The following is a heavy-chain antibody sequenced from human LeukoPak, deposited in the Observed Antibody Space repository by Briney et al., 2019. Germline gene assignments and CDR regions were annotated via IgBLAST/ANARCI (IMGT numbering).Heavy chain of an antibody. Sequence: PSETLSLTCTVSGGSISSSSYYWGWIRQPPGKGMEWIGSIYYSGSTYYNPSLKSRVTISVDTSKNQFSLKLSSVTAADTAVYYCARRTVTTWGVDSWGQGTLVTVSS. CDR2: IYYSGST. CDR1: GGSISSSSYY. D-gene: IGHD4-11*01. J-gene: IGHJ4*02. CDR3: ARRTVTTWGVDS. V-gene: IGHV4-39*01.